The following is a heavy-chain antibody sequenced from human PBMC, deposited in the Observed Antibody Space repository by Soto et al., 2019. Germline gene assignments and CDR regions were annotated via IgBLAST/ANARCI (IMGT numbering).Heavy chain of an antibody. V-gene: IGHV1-3*01. CDR2: INAGNGNT. CDR3: ARSTAQYSYGLDDY. CDR1: GYTFTSYA. D-gene: IGHD5-18*01. Sequence: VASVKVSCKASGYTFTSYAMHWVRQAPGQRLEWMGWINAGNGNTKYSQKFQGRVTITRDTSASTAYMELSSLRSEDTAVYYCARSTAQYSYGLDDYWGQGTLVTVSS. J-gene: IGHJ4*02.